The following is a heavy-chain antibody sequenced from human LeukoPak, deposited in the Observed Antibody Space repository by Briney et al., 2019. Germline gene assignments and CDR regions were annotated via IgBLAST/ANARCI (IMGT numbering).Heavy chain of an antibody. CDR2: IYYSGST. CDR3: ARGNRFGCSSTSCPMDV. J-gene: IGHJ6*03. CDR1: GGSISSGGYY. D-gene: IGHD2-2*01. V-gene: IGHV4-31*03. Sequence: SETLSLTCTVSGGSISSGGYYWSWIRQHPGKGLEWIGYIYYSGSTYYNPSLKSRVTISVDTSKNQFSLKLSSVTAADTAVYYCARGNRFGCSSTSCPMDVWGKRTTVTVSS.